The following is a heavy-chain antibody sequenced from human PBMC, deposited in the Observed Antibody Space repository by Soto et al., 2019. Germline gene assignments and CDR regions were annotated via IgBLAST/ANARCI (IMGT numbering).Heavy chain of an antibody. J-gene: IGHJ4*02. D-gene: IGHD1-26*01. CDR1: GGSISSGDYY. Sequence: QVQLQESGPGLVKPSQTLSLTCTVSGGSISSGDYYWSWIRQPPGKGLEWIGYIYYSGSTYYNPSLKSRVTLSIXTSKNQFSLKLSSVTAADTAVYYCARAVRGSYYDYWGQGTLVTVSS. CDR3: ARAVRGSYYDY. V-gene: IGHV4-30-4*01. CDR2: IYYSGST.